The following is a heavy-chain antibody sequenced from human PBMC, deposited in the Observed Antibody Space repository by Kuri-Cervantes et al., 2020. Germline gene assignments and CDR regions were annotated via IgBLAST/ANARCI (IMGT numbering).Heavy chain of an antibody. D-gene: IGHD4/OR15-4a*01. J-gene: IGHJ4*02. CDR2: IYSGGST. CDR1: GFTVSSNY. Sequence: GGSLRLSCAASGFTVSSNYMSWVRQAPGKGLEWVSVIYSGGSTYYADSVKGRFTISRDNSKNTLYLQMNSLRAEDTAVYYCAREDDYAHFDYWGQGTLVTVSS. CDR3: AREDDYAHFDY. V-gene: IGHV3-53*01.